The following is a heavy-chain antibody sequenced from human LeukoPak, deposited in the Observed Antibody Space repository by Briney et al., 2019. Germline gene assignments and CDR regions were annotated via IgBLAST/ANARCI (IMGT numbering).Heavy chain of an antibody. Sequence: GGSLRLSCAASGFTFSNYWMHWVRQAPGKGLVRVSRISSDGTSTNYADSVKGRFTISRDNAKNTLYLQMNSLRADDTAVYYCARGYYSSCGYWGQGTLVTVSS. CDR1: GFTFSNYW. D-gene: IGHD6-13*01. J-gene: IGHJ4*02. CDR2: ISSDGTST. CDR3: ARGYYSSCGY. V-gene: IGHV3-74*01.